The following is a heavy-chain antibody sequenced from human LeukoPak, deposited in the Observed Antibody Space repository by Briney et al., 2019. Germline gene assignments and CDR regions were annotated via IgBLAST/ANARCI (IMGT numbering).Heavy chain of an antibody. D-gene: IGHD3-3*01. J-gene: IGHJ4*02. CDR3: AKDRKYYDFWSGYSESFDY. V-gene: IGHV3-23*01. Sequence: GGSLRLSCAASGFTFSSYAMSWVRQAPGKGLEWVSAISGSGGSTYYADSVKGRFTISRDNSKNTLYLQMNSLRAEDTAEYYCAKDRKYYDFWSGYSESFDYWGQGTLVTVSS. CDR1: GFTFSSYA. CDR2: ISGSGGST.